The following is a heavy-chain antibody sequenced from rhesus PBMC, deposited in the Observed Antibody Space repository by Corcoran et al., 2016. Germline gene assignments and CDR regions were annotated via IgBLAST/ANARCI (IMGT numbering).Heavy chain of an antibody. Sequence: QVQLRESGPGVVKPSETLSLTCTVSGGSISGAYDWSWIRQPPGKGLEWIGYLYGSHGTTPYNPLLKYRVNSAKEPSKNPFSLKLKAVAAADTAGYFCAKRVVPVDCWGQGVLVTVSS. CDR1: GGSISGAYD. V-gene: IGHV4-76*01. CDR3: AKRVVPVDC. CDR2: LYGSHGTT. J-gene: IGHJ4*01. D-gene: IGHD2-2*01.